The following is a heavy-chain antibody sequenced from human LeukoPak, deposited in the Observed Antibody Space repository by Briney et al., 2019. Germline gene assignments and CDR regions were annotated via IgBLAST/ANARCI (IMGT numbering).Heavy chain of an antibody. V-gene: IGHV3-23*01. CDR1: GFTFSSYA. CDR3: AKRTTVTPFDY. J-gene: IGHJ4*02. CDR2: ISGSGGST. D-gene: IGHD4-17*01. Sequence: GGSLRLSCAASGFTFSSYAMSWVRQAPGKGLEWVSGISGSGGSTDYADSVKGRFTISRDNSKNTLYLQMNSLRAEDTAVYYCAKRTTVTPFDYWGQGTLVTVSS.